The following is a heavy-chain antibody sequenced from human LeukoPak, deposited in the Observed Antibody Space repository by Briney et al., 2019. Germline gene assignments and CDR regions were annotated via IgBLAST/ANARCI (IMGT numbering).Heavy chain of an antibody. V-gene: IGHV1-2*02. CDR2: SNPKSGDT. J-gene: IGHJ4*02. CDR1: GYTFTDYY. CDR3: VRDANTADPLAY. Sequence: ASVKVSCKASGYTFTDYYIHWVRQAPGQGLEWLGWSNPKSGDTNYGQNFQGRVTMTRDTSINTAYMELSSLRSDDTAVYYCVRDANTADPLAYWGQGTLVTVSS. D-gene: IGHD2-21*02.